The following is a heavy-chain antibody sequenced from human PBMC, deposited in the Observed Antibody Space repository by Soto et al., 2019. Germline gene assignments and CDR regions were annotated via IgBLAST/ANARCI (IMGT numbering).Heavy chain of an antibody. J-gene: IGHJ4*02. CDR2: IYYSGST. V-gene: IGHV4-39*01. CDR1: GGSISSSSYY. CDR3: ARLSTAHSGYFDY. D-gene: IGHD5-18*01. Sequence: SETLSLTCTVSGGSISSSSYYWGWIRQPPGKGLEWIGSIYYSGSTYYNPSLKSRVTISVDTPKNQFSLKLSSVTAADTAVYYCARLSTAHSGYFDYWGQGTLVTVSS.